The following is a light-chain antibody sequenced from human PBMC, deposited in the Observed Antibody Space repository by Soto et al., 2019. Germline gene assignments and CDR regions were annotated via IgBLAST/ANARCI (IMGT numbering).Light chain of an antibody. CDR3: HQYGDSQYT. CDR1: QSVTSGY. Sequence: EIVLTQSPGTLSLSPGERATLSCRASQSVTSGYLAWYQQKPGQAPRPLIYGASSRATGIPDRFSGSGSGTDFTLTISRLEPEDFAVYYCHQYGDSQYTFGPGTKLQI. CDR2: GAS. V-gene: IGKV3-20*01. J-gene: IGKJ2*01.